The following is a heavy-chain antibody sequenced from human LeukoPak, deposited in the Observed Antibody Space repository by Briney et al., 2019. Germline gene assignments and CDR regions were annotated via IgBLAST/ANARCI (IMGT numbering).Heavy chain of an antibody. J-gene: IGHJ3*02. CDR1: GFTFSSYA. D-gene: IGHD3-16*01. CDR3: ARDLLGGGTFDI. Sequence: QPGGSLRLSCAASGFTFSSYAMSWVRQAPGKGLEWVSDYADSVKGRFTISRDNSKNTLYLQMNSLRAEDTAVYYCARDLLGGGTFDIWGQGTMVTVSS. V-gene: IGHV3-23*01.